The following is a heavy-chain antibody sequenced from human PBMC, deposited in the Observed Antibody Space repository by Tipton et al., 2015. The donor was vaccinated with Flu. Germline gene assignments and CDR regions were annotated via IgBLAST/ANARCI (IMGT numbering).Heavy chain of an antibody. D-gene: IGHD1-26*01. V-gene: IGHV4-4*09. J-gene: IGHJ3*02. CDR2: IYNSAYT. CDR3: ARRVCRAPPCDGPVGGFDI. Sequence: LRLSCRISGGSVASHYWSWIRQTPGKGLEWIGYIYNSAYTKYNPSLESRVTITVDTSKNQFSLKLTSVTATDTALYYCARRVCRAPPCDGPVGGFDIWGQGTLVTVAS. CDR1: GGSVASHY.